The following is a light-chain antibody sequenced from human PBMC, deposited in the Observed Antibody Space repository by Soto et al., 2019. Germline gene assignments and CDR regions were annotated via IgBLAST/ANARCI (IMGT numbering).Light chain of an antibody. CDR3: QQYGSSPIA. V-gene: IGKV3-20*01. CDR2: GAS. J-gene: IGKJ5*01. CDR1: QGAASRY. Sequence: EIVLTQSPGTLSLSPGERATLSCRASQGAASRYLAWYQQKPGQAPRLLIYGASTRATGIPDRFSGSGLGTDFTLTISRLEPEDFAVYYCQQYGSSPIAFGQGTRLEIK.